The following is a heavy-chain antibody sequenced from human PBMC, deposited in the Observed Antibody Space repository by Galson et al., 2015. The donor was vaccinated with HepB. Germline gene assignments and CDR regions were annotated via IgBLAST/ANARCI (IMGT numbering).Heavy chain of an antibody. D-gene: IGHD6-19*01. V-gene: IGHV3-21*04. CDR3: ATRVQGDSAWFFFQH. CDR2: ISTGRSNT. CDR1: GFTFSDYD. J-gene: IGHJ1*01. Sequence: SLRLSCAASGFTFSDYDLSWVRQAPGKGLEWVSSISTGRSNTYYADSVKGRFTISRDNAKNTPFLQMNSLRTEDTALYYCATRVQGDSAWFFFQHWDQSTLVTDPS.